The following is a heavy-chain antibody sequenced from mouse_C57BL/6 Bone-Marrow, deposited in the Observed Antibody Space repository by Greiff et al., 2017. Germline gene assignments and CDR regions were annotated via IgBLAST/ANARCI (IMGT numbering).Heavy chain of an antibody. CDR1: GFTFKNTY. J-gene: IGHJ3*01. CDR3: CYSNYGCDY. D-gene: IGHD2-5*01. Sequence: VHVKQPVAELVRPGASVKLSCTASGFTFKNTYMHWVKQRPEQGLEWIGRIDPANGNTKYAPKFQGKATLTADTSSNTAYLQLSSLTSEDTAIYYSCYSNYGCDYWGQGTLVTVSA. CDR2: IDPANGNT. V-gene: IGHV14-3*01.